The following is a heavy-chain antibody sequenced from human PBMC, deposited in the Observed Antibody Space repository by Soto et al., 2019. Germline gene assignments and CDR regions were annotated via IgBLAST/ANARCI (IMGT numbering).Heavy chain of an antibody. D-gene: IGHD2-2*01. CDR1: GDSVSSNSAA. CDR2: TYYRSKWYN. Sequence: PSQTLSLTCAISGDSVSSNSAAWNWIRQSPSRGLEWLGRTYYRSKWYNDYAVSVKSRITINPDTSKNQFSLQLNSVTPEDTAVYYCATWADRSSTSCHHVGMDVWGQGTPATVYS. J-gene: IGHJ6*02. V-gene: IGHV6-1*01. CDR3: ATWADRSSTSCHHVGMDV.